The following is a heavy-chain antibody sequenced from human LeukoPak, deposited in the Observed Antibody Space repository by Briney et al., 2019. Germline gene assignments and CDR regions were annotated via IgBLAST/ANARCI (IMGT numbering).Heavy chain of an antibody. J-gene: IGHJ4*02. CDR1: GDSLFTDSVA. CDR2: TYYRSTWSF. V-gene: IGHV6-1*01. CDR3: ARGKYTSFDN. Sequence: SQTLSLTCAISGDSLFTDSVAWNWIRQSPSRGLEWLGRTYYRSTWSFDYAVSVKSRITINADTSKNQFSLQLNSVTPEDTAMYYCARGKYTSFDNWGQGILVTVSS. D-gene: IGHD2-2*01.